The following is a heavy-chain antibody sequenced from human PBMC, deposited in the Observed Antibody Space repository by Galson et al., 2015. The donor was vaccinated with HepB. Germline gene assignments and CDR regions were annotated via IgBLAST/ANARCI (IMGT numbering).Heavy chain of an antibody. CDR2: IKQDGSEK. V-gene: IGHV3-7*01. J-gene: IGHJ1*01. Sequence: SLRLSCAASGFTFSSYWMSWVRQAPGKGLEWVANIKQDGSEKYYVDSVKGRFTISRDNAKNSLYLQMNSLRAEDTAVYYCARDMERQWLVLGTAEYFQHWGQGTLVTVSS. CDR1: GFTFSSYW. D-gene: IGHD6-19*01. CDR3: ARDMERQWLVLGTAEYFQH.